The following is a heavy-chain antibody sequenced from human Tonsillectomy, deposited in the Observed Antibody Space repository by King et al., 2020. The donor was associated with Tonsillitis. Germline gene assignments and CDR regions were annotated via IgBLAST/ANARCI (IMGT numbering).Heavy chain of an antibody. D-gene: IGHD2-15*01. CDR1: GYSFTSYW. CDR3: ARSLGYCSGVSCYSPPYFDY. J-gene: IGHJ4*02. CDR2: IYPGDSDT. V-gene: IGHV5-51*01. Sequence: QLVQSGAEVKKPGESLKISCKGSGYSFTSYWIGWVRQMPGKGLEWMGIIYPGDSDTRYSPSFQGQVTIPADKSISTAYLQWSSLKASDTAMYYCARSLGYCSGVSCYSPPYFDYWGQGTLVTVSS.